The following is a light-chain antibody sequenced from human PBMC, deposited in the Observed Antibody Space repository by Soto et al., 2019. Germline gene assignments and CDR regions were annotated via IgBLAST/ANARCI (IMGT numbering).Light chain of an antibody. V-gene: IGKV1-5*03. Sequence: EIQMCQSPFTRSASLVNRITITCRASQTISDWLAWHQQKPGKAPKLLIYKASSLESGVPSRFSGSGSGTEFTLTISSLQPDDFATYYCLQYETYWTFGQGTKVDIK. CDR1: QTISDW. J-gene: IGKJ1*01. CDR3: LQYETYWT. CDR2: KAS.